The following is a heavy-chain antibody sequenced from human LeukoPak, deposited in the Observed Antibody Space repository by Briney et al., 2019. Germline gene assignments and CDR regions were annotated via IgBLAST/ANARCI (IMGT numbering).Heavy chain of an antibody. CDR1: GYTFTGYY. J-gene: IGHJ4*02. CDR3: ARDISTNIPYSSGWYDYFDY. CDR2: INPNSGGT. Sequence: ASVKVSCKASGYTFTGYYMHWVRQAPGQGLEWMGWINPNSGGTNYAQKFQGRVTMTRDTSISTAYMELSRLRSDDTAVYYCARDISTNIPYSSGWYDYFDYWGQGTLVTVSS. V-gene: IGHV1-2*02. D-gene: IGHD6-19*01.